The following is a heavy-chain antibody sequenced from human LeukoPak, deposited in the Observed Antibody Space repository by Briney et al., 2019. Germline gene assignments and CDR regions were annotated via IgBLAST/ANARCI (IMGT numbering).Heavy chain of an antibody. CDR1: GFTFSSYS. D-gene: IGHD3-22*01. CDR2: ISSSSSTI. Sequence: GGSLRLSCAASGFTFSSYSMNWVRQAPGKGLEWVSYISSSSSTIYYADSVKGRFTISRDNAKNSLYLQMNSLRAEDTAVYYCAGDYYDSSGYYYVYAFDIWGQGTMVTVSS. V-gene: IGHV3-48*04. J-gene: IGHJ3*02. CDR3: AGDYYDSSGYYYVYAFDI.